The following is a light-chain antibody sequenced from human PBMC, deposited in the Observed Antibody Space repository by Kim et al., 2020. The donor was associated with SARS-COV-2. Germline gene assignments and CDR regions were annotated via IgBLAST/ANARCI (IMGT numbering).Light chain of an antibody. CDR2: DVS. CDR3: CSYAGSYTPVV. Sequence: QSSTISCTGTGSDVGGYNYVSWYQQHPGKAPKLLIYDVSKRPSGVPDRFSGSKSGNTASLTVSGLQAEDEADYYCCSYAGSYTPVVFGGGTQLTVL. J-gene: IGLJ2*01. V-gene: IGLV2-11*01. CDR1: GSDVGGYNY.